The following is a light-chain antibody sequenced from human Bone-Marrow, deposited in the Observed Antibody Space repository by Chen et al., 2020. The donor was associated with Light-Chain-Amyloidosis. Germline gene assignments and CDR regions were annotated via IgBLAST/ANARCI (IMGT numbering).Light chain of an antibody. CDR3: GTWDSSLSAYV. CDR2: DNN. CDR1: SSNIGNNY. J-gene: IGLJ1*01. V-gene: IGLV1-51*01. Sequence: QSVLTQPPSVSAAPGQTVTISCSGSSSNIGNNYVSWYQQLPGTAPKLLIYDNNKRPSGIPDRFSGSTSGTSATLRITGLQTGDEADYYCGTWDSSLSAYVFGTGTKVTVL.